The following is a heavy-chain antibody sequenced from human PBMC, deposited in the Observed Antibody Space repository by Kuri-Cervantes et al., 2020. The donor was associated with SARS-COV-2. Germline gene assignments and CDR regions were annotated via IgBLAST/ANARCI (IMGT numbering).Heavy chain of an antibody. D-gene: IGHD6-13*01. CDR2: IYYSGST. CDR3: ARAPQYSSRFDY. CDR1: GGSTSSSSYY. Sequence: GSLRLSCTVSGGSTSSSSYYWGWIRQPPGKGLEWIGSIYYSGSTNYKPSLKSRVTISVDTSKNQFSLKLSSVTAADTAVYYCARAPQYSSRFDYWGQGTLVTVSS. V-gene: IGHV4-39*01. J-gene: IGHJ4*02.